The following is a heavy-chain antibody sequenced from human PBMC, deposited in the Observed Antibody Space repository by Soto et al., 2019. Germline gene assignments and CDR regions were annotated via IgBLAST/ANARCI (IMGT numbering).Heavy chain of an antibody. J-gene: IGHJ4*02. V-gene: IGHV1-3*01. CDR1: GGTFSSYA. CDR2: INAGNGNT. CDR3: ARSIVVVTALDY. D-gene: IGHD2-21*02. Sequence: ASVKVSCKASGGTFSSYAISWVRQATGQGLEWMGWINAGNGNTKYSQKFQGRVTITRDTSASTAYMELSSLRSEDTAVYYCARSIVVVTALDYWGQGTLVTVSS.